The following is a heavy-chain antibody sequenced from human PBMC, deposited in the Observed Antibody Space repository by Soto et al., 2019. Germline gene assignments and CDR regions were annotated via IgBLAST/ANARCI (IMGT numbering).Heavy chain of an antibody. V-gene: IGHV4-31*03. CDR2: IYHSGST. CDR3: ARTLPNRQLFDS. D-gene: IGHD1-1*01. Sequence: SETLSLTCTVSGGSISSGGYYWSWIRQHPGKGLEWIGYIYHSGSTYYNPSLKSRVTISVDTSKNQFSLKLSSVTAADTAVYYCARTLPNRQLFDSWSQGTLVTVSS. CDR1: GGSISSGGYY. J-gene: IGHJ4*02.